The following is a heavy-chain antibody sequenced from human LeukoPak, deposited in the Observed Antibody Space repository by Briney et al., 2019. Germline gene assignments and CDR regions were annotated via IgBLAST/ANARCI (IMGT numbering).Heavy chain of an antibody. CDR3: AKGSGSFSYYYGMDV. CDR1: GFTFSSYG. J-gene: IGHJ6*02. D-gene: IGHD1-26*01. Sequence: PGRSLRLSCAASGFTFSSYGMHWVRQAPGKGLEWVAVISYDGSNKYYADSVKGRFTISRDNSKNTLYLQMSSLRAEDTAVYYCAKGSGSFSYYYGMDVWGQGTTVTVSS. V-gene: IGHV3-30*18. CDR2: ISYDGSNK.